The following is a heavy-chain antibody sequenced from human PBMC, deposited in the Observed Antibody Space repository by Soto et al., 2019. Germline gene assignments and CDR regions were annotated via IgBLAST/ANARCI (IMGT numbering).Heavy chain of an antibody. CDR3: GKERRGSGWSVCNF. Sequence: GVSLRLSCAASGFTFRDYAMNWVRQVPGKGLEWVSDISGNGNDARYADSVKGRFSISRDNSRNTLYLHLNRLRVDDTAVYYCGKERRGSGWSVCNFWGQGTLVTVSS. V-gene: IGHV3-23*01. J-gene: IGHJ4*02. D-gene: IGHD6-19*01. CDR2: ISGNGNDA. CDR1: GFTFRDYA.